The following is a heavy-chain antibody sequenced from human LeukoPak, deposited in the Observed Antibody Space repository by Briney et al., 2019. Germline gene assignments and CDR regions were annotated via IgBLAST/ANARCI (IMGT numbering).Heavy chain of an antibody. V-gene: IGHV3-74*01. J-gene: IGHJ4*02. CDR1: GFTFSNYW. CDR2: INSDGSST. D-gene: IGHD3-3*01. CDR3: ARDLDFWSGYYDY. Sequence: GGSLRLSCAASGFTFSNYWMHWVRQAPGKGLVWVSRINSDGSSTTYADSVKGRFTISRDNAKSTLYLQMNSLRAEDTSVYYCARDLDFWSGYYDYWGQGTLVTVSS.